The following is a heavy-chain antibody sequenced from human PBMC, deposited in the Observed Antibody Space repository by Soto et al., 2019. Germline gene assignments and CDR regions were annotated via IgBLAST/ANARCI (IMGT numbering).Heavy chain of an antibody. CDR2: IKSKTDCGTT. CDR3: TTDPQYSGSYPP. V-gene: IGHV3-15*01. CDR1: GFTFSNAW. D-gene: IGHD1-26*01. J-gene: IGHJ5*02. Sequence: PGGSLRLSCAASGFTFSNAWMSWVRQAPGKGLEWVGRIKSKTDCGTTDYAAPVKGRFTISRDDSKNTLYLQMNSLKTEDTAVYYCTTDPQYSGSYPPWGQGTLVTVS.